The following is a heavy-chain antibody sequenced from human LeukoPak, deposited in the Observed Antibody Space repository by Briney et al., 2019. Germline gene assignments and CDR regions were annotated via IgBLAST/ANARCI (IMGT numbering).Heavy chain of an antibody. D-gene: IGHD3-22*01. Sequence: SETLSLTCTVSGGSISSYYWSWIRQPPGKGLEWIGYIYYCGSTNYNPSLKSRVTISVDTSKNQFSLKLSSVTAADTAVYYCARLDYYDSSGFDIWGQGTMVTVSS. CDR1: GGSISSYY. CDR2: IYYCGST. V-gene: IGHV4-59*08. J-gene: IGHJ3*02. CDR3: ARLDYYDSSGFDI.